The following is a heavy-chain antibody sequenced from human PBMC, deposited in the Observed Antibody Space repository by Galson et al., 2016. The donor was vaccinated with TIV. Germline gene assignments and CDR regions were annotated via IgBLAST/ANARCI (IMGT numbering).Heavy chain of an antibody. CDR3: AKCRNTAMDTYYYYYGLDV. CDR2: IIPLFGEA. D-gene: IGHD5-18*01. CDR1: GGTFSSFV. V-gene: IGHV1-69*13. Sequence: SVKVSCKASGGTFSSFVVTWVRQAPGQGLEWMGGIIPLFGEAHYAQKFQGGVTISADESTSTVYMELRSLRSGDTAVYYCAKCRNTAMDTYYYYYGLDVWGQGTTVTVSS. J-gene: IGHJ6*02.